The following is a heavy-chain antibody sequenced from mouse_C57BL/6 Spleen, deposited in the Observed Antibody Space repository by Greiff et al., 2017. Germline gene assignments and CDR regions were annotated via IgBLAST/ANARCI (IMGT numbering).Heavy chain of an antibody. CDR3: ARPNHWDKAWFAY. D-gene: IGHD4-1*01. J-gene: IGHJ3*01. CDR1: GYTFTSYW. V-gene: IGHV1-53*01. Sequence: QVHVKQPGTELVKPGASVKLSCKASGYTFTSYWMHWVKQRPGQGLEWIGNINPSNGGTNYNEKFKSKATLTVDKSSSPAYMQLSSLTSEDSAVYYCARPNHWDKAWFAYWGQGTLVTVSA. CDR2: INPSNGGT.